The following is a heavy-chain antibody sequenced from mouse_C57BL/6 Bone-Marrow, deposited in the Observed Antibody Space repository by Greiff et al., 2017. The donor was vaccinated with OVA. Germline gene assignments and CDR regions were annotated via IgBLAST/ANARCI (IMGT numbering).Heavy chain of an antibody. Sequence: VQLQQSGAELVKPGASVKLSCTASGFNIKDTYMHWVKQWPEQGLEWIGRIDPANGNTKYDPKFQDKATLTADTSSNTAYLHLSSLTSEDTAVYYCARWLEAMDYWGQGTSVTVSS. CDR2: IDPANGNT. V-gene: IGHV14-3*02. J-gene: IGHJ4*01. CDR3: ARWLEAMDY. D-gene: IGHD2-2*01. CDR1: GFNIKDTY.